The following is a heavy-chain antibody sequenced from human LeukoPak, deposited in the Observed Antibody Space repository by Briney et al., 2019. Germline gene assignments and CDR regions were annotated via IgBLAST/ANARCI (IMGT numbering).Heavy chain of an antibody. J-gene: IGHJ5*02. D-gene: IGHD3/OR15-3a*01. CDR1: GYTVTGYY. Sequence: ASVKVSYKASGYTVTGYYMHSVRQAPGQGLEWMGWINPNSGGTNYAQKFQGRVTMTRDTSISTAYMELSRLRSDDTAVYYCARYAIFGLNWFDPWGQGTLVTVSS. CDR3: ARYAIFGLNWFDP. CDR2: INPNSGGT. V-gene: IGHV1-2*02.